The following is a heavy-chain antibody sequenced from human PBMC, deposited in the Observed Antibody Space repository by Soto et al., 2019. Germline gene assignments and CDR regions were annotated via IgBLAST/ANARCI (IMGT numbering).Heavy chain of an antibody. V-gene: IGHV1-58*01. CDR1: GFTVTSSA. D-gene: IGHD3-22*01. CDR2: IVVGSGNT. Sequence: ASVKVACKASGFTVTSSAVQWVRQARGQRLEWIGWIVVGSGNTNYAQKFQERVTITREMSTSTAYMELSSLRSEDTAVYYCAADQGDYYDSSGYYGYYYYYGMDVWGQG. J-gene: IGHJ6*02. CDR3: AADQGDYYDSSGYYGYYYYYGMDV.